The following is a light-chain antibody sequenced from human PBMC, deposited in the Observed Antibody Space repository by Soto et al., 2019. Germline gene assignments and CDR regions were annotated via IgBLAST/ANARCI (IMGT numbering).Light chain of an antibody. CDR3: QQSYSTSWT. Sequence: DIQMTQSPSSLSASVGDRVTITCRASQSIITYLNWYQQKPGKAPELLIYAASSLQSGVPSRFSGSGSGTDFTLTISSLQPEDFATYYCQQSYSTSWTFGQGTKVDIK. V-gene: IGKV1-39*01. CDR2: AAS. J-gene: IGKJ1*01. CDR1: QSIITY.